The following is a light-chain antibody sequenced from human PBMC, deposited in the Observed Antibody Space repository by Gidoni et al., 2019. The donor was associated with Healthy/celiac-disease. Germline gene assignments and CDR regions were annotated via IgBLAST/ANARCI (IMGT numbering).Light chain of an antibody. CDR3: QSADSSGTYVV. J-gene: IGLJ2*01. CDR1: ALPKQY. V-gene: IGLV3-25*03. Sequence: SHELTQPPSVSVSPGQTARLTCSGDALPKQYAYWYQQKPGQAPVLVIDKYSERPSGHPERFSGSSSGTTVTLTISGVQAEDEADYYYQSADSSGTYVVFGGGTKLTVL. CDR2: KYS.